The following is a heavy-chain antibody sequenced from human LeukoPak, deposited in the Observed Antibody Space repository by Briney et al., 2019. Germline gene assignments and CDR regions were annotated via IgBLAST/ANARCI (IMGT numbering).Heavy chain of an antibody. V-gene: IGHV4-59*08. CDR3: ARTTVWRGYYFDY. D-gene: IGHD3-3*01. CDR1: GGSISSYY. J-gene: IGHJ4*02. CDR2: ICYSGST. Sequence: SETLSLTCTVSGGSISSYYWSWTRQPPGKGLEWIGYICYSGSTNYNPSLKSRVTISVDTSKNQFSLKLSSVTAADTAVYYCARTTVWRGYYFDYWGQGTLVTVSS.